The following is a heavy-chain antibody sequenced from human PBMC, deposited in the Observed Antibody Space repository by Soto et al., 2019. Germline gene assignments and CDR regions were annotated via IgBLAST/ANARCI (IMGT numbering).Heavy chain of an antibody. D-gene: IGHD3-10*01. V-gene: IGHV4-4*07. CDR3: AREYYSGSGTYYAPFDF. CDR1: GGSISSYY. CDR2: FYTSGSP. J-gene: IGHJ4*02. Sequence: PSETLSLTCTVSGGSISSYYWNWIRQPAGRGLEWIGRFYTSGSPNYNPSLKSRVTLSVDTSQNQFSLTLSSVTAADTAVYYCAREYYSGSGTYYAPFDFWGQGTLVTVSS.